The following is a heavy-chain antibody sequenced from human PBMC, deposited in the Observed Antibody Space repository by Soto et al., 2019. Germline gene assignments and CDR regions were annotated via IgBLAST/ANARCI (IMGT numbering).Heavy chain of an antibody. J-gene: IGHJ4*02. CDR1: GFTFSSYE. CDR3: ARDRDDFWSGYYVY. CDR2: ISSSGSTI. D-gene: IGHD3-3*01. V-gene: IGHV3-48*03. Sequence: PGGSLRLSCAASGFTFSSYEMNWVRQAPGKGLEWVSYISSSGSTIYYADSVKGRFTISRDNAKNSLYLQMNSLRAEDTAVYYCARDRDDFWSGYYVYWGQGTLVTV.